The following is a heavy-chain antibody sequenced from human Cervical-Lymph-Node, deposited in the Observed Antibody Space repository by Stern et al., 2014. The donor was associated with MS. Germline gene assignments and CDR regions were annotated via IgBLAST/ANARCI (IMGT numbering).Heavy chain of an antibody. Sequence: QVQLQESGPGLVKPSETLSLTCTVSGGSITNYFWSWIRQPPGKGLEWIAYINHSGCPKYNPFLKSRVTTSIDTSKNQISLRLSSVTAADAAVYYCARARPDSYSRQSDVWGQGTTVTVSS. D-gene: IGHD1-26*01. CDR3: ARARPDSYSRQSDV. CDR1: GGSITNYF. CDR2: INHSGCP. J-gene: IGHJ6*02. V-gene: IGHV4-59*01.